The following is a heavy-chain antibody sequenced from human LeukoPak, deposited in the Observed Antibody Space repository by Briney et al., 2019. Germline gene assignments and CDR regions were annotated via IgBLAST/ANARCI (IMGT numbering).Heavy chain of an antibody. J-gene: IGHJ4*02. V-gene: IGHV1-46*01. Sequence: ASVKVSCKASGYTFSYYIHWVRQAPGQGLEWMGIIYPAGGRTSYAQKFQGRVTMTRDTSTSTVYMELSSLRAEDTAVHYCARAGIQLWQWGQGTLVTVSS. CDR2: IYPAGGRT. D-gene: IGHD5-18*01. CDR1: GYTFSYY. CDR3: ARAGIQLWQ.